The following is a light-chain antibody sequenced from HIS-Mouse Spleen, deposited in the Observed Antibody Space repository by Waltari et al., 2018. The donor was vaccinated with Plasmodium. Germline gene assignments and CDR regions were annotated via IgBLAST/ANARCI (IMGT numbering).Light chain of an antibody. V-gene: IGLV3-25*03. J-gene: IGLJ3*02. CDR3: QSADSSGTPNWV. CDR1: ALPKHY. Sequence: SYELTQPPSVSVSPGQTARITCSGDALPKHYAYWYQQKPGPAPLPVIYKDSERPSGVPERFFGSSSGTTVTLTISGVQAEDEADYYCQSADSSGTPNWVFGGGTKLTVL. CDR2: KDS.